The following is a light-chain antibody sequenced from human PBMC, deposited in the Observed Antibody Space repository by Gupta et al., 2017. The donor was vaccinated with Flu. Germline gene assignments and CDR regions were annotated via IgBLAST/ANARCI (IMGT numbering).Light chain of an antibody. Sequence: PSSLSASMGDSVTITCRASQGVNTWLAWYQQKPGEAPKSLIYAASNVQSGVPSRFNGSGSGTEFSLTINNLQPEDSATYYCQQEYNSPLTFGHGTRMEI. CDR2: AAS. CDR1: QGVNTW. J-gene: IGKJ2*01. CDR3: QQEYNSPLT. V-gene: IGKV1D-16*01.